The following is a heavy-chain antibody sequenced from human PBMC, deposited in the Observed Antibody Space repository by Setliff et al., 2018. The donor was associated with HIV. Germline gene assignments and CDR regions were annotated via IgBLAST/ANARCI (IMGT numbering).Heavy chain of an antibody. CDR1: GGSISGFY. D-gene: IGHD3-22*01. Sequence: PSETLSLTCSVSGGSISGFYWSWIRQPPGKGLEWIGYIYHTGRTNYNPALKSRATISIDTSKNQFSLKLSSVTAADTAVYYCARDPKHSSSGDLEYWSQGTLVTVSP. CDR2: IYHTGRT. CDR3: ARDPKHSSSGDLEY. J-gene: IGHJ4*02. V-gene: IGHV4-59*12.